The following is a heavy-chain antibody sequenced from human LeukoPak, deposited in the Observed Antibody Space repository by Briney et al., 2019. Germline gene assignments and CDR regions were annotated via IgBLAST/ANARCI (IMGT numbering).Heavy chain of an antibody. CDR2: INHSGST. D-gene: IGHD5-12*01. J-gene: IGHJ4*02. CDR3: ARGAVDIVATISQPFDY. Sequence: SETLSLTCAVYGGSFSGYYWSRIRQPPGKGLEWIGEINHSGSTNYNPSLKSRVTISVDTSKNQFSLKLSSVTAADTAVYYCARGAVDIVATISQPFDYWGQGTLVTVSS. CDR1: GGSFSGYY. V-gene: IGHV4-34*01.